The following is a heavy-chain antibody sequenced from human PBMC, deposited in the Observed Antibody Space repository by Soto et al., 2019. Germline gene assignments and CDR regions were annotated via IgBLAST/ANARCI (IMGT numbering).Heavy chain of an antibody. Sequence: GGSLRLSCAASGFTFSSYAMHWVRQAPGKGLEWVAVISYDGSNKYYADSVKGRFTISRDNSKNTLYLQMNSLRAEDTAVYYCARDVSVLRYFDYWGQGTLVTVSS. V-gene: IGHV3-30-3*01. CDR3: ARDVSVLRYFDY. D-gene: IGHD3-9*01. J-gene: IGHJ4*02. CDR1: GFTFSSYA. CDR2: ISYDGSNK.